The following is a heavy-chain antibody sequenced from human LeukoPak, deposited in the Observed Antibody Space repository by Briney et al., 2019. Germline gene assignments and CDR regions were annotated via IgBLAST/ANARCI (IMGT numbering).Heavy chain of an antibody. V-gene: IGHV3-21*01. CDR3: ARTASSSWYESRLLDWFDP. J-gene: IGHJ5*02. CDR2: ISSSSSYI. CDR1: GFTFSSYS. Sequence: GGSLRLSCAASGFTFSSYSMNWVRQAPGKGLEWVSSISSSSSYIYYADSVKGRFTISRDNAKNSLYLQMNSLRAEDTAVYYCARTASSSWYESRLLDWFDPWGQGTLVTVSS. D-gene: IGHD6-13*01.